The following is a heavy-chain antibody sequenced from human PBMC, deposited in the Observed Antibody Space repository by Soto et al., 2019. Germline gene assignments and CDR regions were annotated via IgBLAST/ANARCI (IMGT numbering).Heavy chain of an antibody. CDR2: IYSGGST. J-gene: IGHJ4*02. CDR1: GFTVSSNY. V-gene: IGHV3-66*01. CDR3: AREGRQLHYYLDY. D-gene: IGHD6-6*01. Sequence: GGSLRLSCAASGFTVSSNYMSWVRQAPGKGLEWVSVIYSGGSTYYADSVKGRFTISRDNSKNTLYLQMNSLRAEDTAVYYCAREGRQLHYYLDYWGQGTLVTVSS.